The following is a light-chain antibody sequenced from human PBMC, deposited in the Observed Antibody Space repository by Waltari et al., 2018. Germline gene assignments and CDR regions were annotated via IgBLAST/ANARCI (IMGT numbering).Light chain of an antibody. CDR2: DVS. CDR1: SSDVGNYNL. V-gene: IGLV2-23*02. J-gene: IGLJ3*02. Sequence: ITISCTGTSSDVGNYNLVSWYQQHPGKAPKLMIYDVSKRPSGVSYRFSGSKSGNTASLTISGLQAEDEADYYCCSYAGSSTWVFGGGTKLTVL. CDR3: CSYAGSSTWV.